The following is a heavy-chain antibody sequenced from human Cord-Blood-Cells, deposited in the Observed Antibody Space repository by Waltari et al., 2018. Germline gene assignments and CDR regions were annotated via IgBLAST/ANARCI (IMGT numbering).Heavy chain of an antibody. CDR3: ASSHDYGGNDY. CDR2: IIPIFGTA. J-gene: IGHJ4*02. Sequence: QVQLVQSGAEVKKPGSSVKVSCKASGGTLSSYAISWVRQAPVQGLEWMGGIIPIFGTANYAQKFQGIVTITADESTSTAYMELSSLRSEDTAVYYCASSHDYGGNDYWGQGTLVTVSS. V-gene: IGHV1-69*01. D-gene: IGHD4-17*01. CDR1: GGTLSSYA.